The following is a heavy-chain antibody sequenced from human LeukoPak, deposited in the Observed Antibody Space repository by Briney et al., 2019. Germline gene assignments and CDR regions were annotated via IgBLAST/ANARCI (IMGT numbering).Heavy chain of an antibody. CDR2: IYYSGST. J-gene: IGHJ4*02. CDR3: AITSGYYPYYFDY. V-gene: IGHV4-61*01. Sequence: PSETLSLTCTVSGGSVSSGSYYWSWIRQPPGKGLEWIGYIYYSGSTNYNPSLKSRVTISVDTSKNQFPLKLSSVTAADTAVYYCAITSGYYPYYFDYWGQGTLVPVSS. D-gene: IGHD3-3*01. CDR1: GGSVSSGSYY.